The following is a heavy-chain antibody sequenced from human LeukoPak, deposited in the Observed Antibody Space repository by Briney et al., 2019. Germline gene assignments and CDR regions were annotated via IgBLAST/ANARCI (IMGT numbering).Heavy chain of an antibody. CDR1: GGTFSSYA. J-gene: IGHJ4*02. D-gene: IGHD2-15*01. CDR3: AAASGDCSGGSCAGY. CDR2: IIPIFGTA. Sequence: SVKVSCKASGGTFSSYAISWVRQAPGQGLEWMGRIIPIFGTANYAQKFQGRVTITTDESTSTAYMELSSLRSEDTAVYYCAAASGDCSGGSCAGYWGQGTLVTVSS. V-gene: IGHV1-69*05.